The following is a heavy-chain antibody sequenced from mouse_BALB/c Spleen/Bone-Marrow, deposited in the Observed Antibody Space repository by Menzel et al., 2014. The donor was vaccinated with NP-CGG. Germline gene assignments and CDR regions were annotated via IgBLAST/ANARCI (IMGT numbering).Heavy chain of an antibody. D-gene: IGHD3-1*01. CDR1: GYTFTNSW. V-gene: IGHV1S130*01. Sequence: QVQLQQSGSVLVRPGASVKLSCKASGYTFTNSWIHWAKQRPGHGPEWIGEIHPNSGNSNYNEIFKGKARLTVDSSSSTAYGDLSSLTSEDSAVYYCSRHHRFAYYFDYGGQGTTLTVSS. CDR3: SRHHRFAYYFDY. CDR2: IHPNSGNS. J-gene: IGHJ2*01.